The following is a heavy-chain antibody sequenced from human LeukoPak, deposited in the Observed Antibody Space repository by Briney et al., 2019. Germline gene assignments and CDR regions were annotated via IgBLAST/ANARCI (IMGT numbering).Heavy chain of an antibody. CDR1: GFTFSSYG. CDR2: IRYDGSNK. J-gene: IGHJ4*02. Sequence: GGSLRLSCAASGFTFSSYGMHWVRQAPGKGLEWVAFIRYDGSNKYYADSVKGRFTISRDNSKNTLYLQMNSLRAEDTAVYYCAKDSAFNGVHLTTFDYWGQGTLVTVSS. D-gene: IGHD1-1*01. V-gene: IGHV3-30*02. CDR3: AKDSAFNGVHLTTFDY.